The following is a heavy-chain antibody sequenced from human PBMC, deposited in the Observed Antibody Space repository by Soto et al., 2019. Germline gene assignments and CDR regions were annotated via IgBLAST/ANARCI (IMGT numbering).Heavy chain of an antibody. J-gene: IGHJ6*03. CDR1: GITLSSYA. V-gene: IGHV3-23*01. CDR2: ISGSGGST. Sequence: SGITLSSYAMSWVRQAPGKGLEWVSAISGSGGSTYYADSVKGRFTISRDNSKNTLYLQMNSLRAEDTAVYYCAKVVLGPYYYYYYMDVWGKGTTVTVSS. CDR3: AKVVLGPYYYYYYMDV.